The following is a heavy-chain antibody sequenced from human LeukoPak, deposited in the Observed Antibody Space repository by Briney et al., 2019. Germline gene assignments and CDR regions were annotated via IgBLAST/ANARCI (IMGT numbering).Heavy chain of an antibody. CDR2: ISTGGGIT. J-gene: IGHJ6*02. Sequence: GGSLRLSCAASGFTFSSYAMSWVRQAPGKGLEWVSGISTGGGITYYEDSVKGRFTISRDNAKNTLYLQMNSLRAEDTAVYYCARDRPVAGTWSLKIYYYYGMDVWGQGTTVTVSS. D-gene: IGHD6-19*01. CDR3: ARDRPVAGTWSLKIYYYYGMDV. CDR1: GFTFSSYA. V-gene: IGHV3-23*01.